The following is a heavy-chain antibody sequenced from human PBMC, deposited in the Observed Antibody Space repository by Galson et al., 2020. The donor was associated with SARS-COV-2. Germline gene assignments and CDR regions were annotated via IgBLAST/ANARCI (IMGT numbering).Heavy chain of an antibody. V-gene: IGHV1-18*01. CDR1: GYTFTTYG. J-gene: IGHJ4*02. CDR2: ISTYNGNT. D-gene: IGHD5-18*01. CDR3: ARALGYNYGYVY. Sequence: ASVKVSCKASGYTFTTYGITWVRQAPGQGLKWMGWISTYNGNTNYAQNLQGRVTMTTDTSTRTAYMELRSLRSDDTAVYYCARALGYNYGYVYWGKGTLVTVSS.